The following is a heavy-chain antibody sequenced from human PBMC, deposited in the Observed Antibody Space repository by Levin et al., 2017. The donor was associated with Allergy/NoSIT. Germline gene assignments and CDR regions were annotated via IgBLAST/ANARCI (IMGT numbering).Heavy chain of an antibody. Sequence: GGSLRLSCAASGFTFSSYEMNWVRQAPGKGLEWVSYISSSGSTIYYADSVKGRFTISRDNAKNSLYLQMNSLRAEDTAVYYCARARREGTYYYGSGSTGPVDYWGQGTLVTVSS. V-gene: IGHV3-48*03. CDR2: ISSSGSTI. CDR3: ARARREGTYYYGSGSTGPVDY. J-gene: IGHJ4*02. CDR1: GFTFSSYE. D-gene: IGHD3-10*01.